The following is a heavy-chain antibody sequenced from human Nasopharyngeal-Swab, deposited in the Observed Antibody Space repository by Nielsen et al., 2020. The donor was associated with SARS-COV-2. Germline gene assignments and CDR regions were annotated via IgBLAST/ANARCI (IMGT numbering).Heavy chain of an antibody. CDR3: ARELNKYSSGWYGSGYYYYGMDV. D-gene: IGHD6-19*01. V-gene: IGHV3-30*03. CDR1: GFTFSSSG. J-gene: IGHJ6*02. Sequence: GESLKISCAASGFTFSSSGMDWVRQAPGKGLEWVAVISYDGSNEYYGDSVKGRFTISRDNSKNTLYLQMNSLRAEDTAVYYCARELNKYSSGWYGSGYYYYGMDVWGQGTTVTVSS. CDR2: ISYDGSNE.